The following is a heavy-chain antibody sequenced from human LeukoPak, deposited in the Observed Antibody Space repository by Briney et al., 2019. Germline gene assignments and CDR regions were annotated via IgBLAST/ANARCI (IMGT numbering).Heavy chain of an antibody. Sequence: RGESLKISCQGSGYSFTKYWIGWVRQMPGKGPEWMGIIYPGDSDTRYSPSFQGQVTISADKSISTAYLQWSSLKASDTAMYYCASHSRGGWLQSFVDAFDIWGQGTMVTVSS. J-gene: IGHJ3*02. CDR3: ASHSRGGWLQSFVDAFDI. D-gene: IGHD5-24*01. CDR1: GYSFTKYW. CDR2: IYPGDSDT. V-gene: IGHV5-51*01.